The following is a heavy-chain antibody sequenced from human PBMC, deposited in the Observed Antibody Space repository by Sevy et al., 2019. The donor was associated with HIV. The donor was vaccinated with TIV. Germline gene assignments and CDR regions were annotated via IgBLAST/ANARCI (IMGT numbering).Heavy chain of an antibody. CDR1: GGSITSYY. Sequence: SETLSLTCTVSGGSITSYYWSWIRQPPGKGLEWIGYIYYSGSTNYNPSLKSRVTISVDTSKNQFSLKLSSVTAADTAVYYCARGHDSCYDYWGQGTLVTVSS. V-gene: IGHV4-59*13. CDR2: IYYSGST. J-gene: IGHJ4*02. D-gene: IGHD2-2*01. CDR3: ARGHDSCYDY.